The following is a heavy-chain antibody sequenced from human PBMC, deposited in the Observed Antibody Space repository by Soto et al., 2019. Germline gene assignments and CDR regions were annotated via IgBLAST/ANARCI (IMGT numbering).Heavy chain of an antibody. CDR1: GGSISSSSYY. CDR2: IYYSGST. Sequence: QLQLQESGPGLVKPSETLSLTCTVSGGSISSSSYYWGWIRQPPGKGLEWIGSIYYSGSTYYNPSLKSRVTISVDTSKNQFSLKLSSVTAADTAVYYCARLLAHYYDSRHIDYWGQGTLVTVSS. J-gene: IGHJ4*02. D-gene: IGHD3-22*01. V-gene: IGHV4-39*01. CDR3: ARLLAHYYDSRHIDY.